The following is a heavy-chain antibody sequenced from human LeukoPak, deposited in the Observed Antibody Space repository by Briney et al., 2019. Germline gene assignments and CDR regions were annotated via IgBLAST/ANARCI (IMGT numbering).Heavy chain of an antibody. CDR3: ARGGGYYDSSGYYWSDAFDI. D-gene: IGHD3-22*01. J-gene: IGHJ3*02. V-gene: IGHV4-59*01. Sequence: SETLSLTCTVSGGSISSNYWSWIRQPPGKGLEWIGYIYYSGNTNYNPSLKSRVTISLDTSKNQFSLKLSSVTAADTAVYYCARGGGYYDSSGYYWSDAFDIWGQRTMVTVSS. CDR2: IYYSGNT. CDR1: GGSISSNY.